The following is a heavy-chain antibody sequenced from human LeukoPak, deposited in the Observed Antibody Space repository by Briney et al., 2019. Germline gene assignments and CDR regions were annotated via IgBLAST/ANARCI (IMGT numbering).Heavy chain of an antibody. D-gene: IGHD1-1*01. CDR3: ARGNAHALDI. CDR2: ISYDGSNK. J-gene: IGHJ3*02. CDR1: GFTFSSYA. V-gene: IGHV3-30-3*01. Sequence: GGSLRLSCAASGFTFSSYAMHWVRQAPDKGLEWVAVISYDGSNKYYADSVKGRFTISRDNSKNTLYLQMNSLRAEDTAVYYCARGNAHALDIWGQGTMVTVSS.